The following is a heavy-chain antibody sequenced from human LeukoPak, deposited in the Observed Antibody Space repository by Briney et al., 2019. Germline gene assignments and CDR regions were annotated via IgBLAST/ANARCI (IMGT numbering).Heavy chain of an antibody. CDR2: INSRSTTL. D-gene: IGHD3-10*01. CDR3: AKDALWFGELLGAFDI. J-gene: IGHJ3*02. CDR1: GFTFTTYN. V-gene: IGHV3-48*01. Sequence: PGGSLRLSCAASGFTFTTYNMHWVRQAPGKGLEWVSYINSRSTTLYYADSVKGRFTISRDNSKNTLYLQMNSLRAEDTAVYYCAKDALWFGELLGAFDIWGQGTMVTVSS.